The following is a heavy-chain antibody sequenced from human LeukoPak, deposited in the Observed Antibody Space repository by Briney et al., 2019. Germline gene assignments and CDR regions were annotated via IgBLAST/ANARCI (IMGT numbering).Heavy chain of an antibody. V-gene: IGHV3-48*01. CDR3: ARVLVVPSYYYYYGMDV. J-gene: IGHJ6*02. CDR1: VFTFNSYS. CDR2: ISSSSSTI. D-gene: IGHD2-15*01. Sequence: GGSMRLSCAASVFTFNSYSMHWVRHAPWKGREWVLCISSSSSTIYYADSVKGRFTISRDNAKNSLYLQMNSLRAEDTAVYYCARVLVVPSYYYYYGMDVWGQGTTVTVSS.